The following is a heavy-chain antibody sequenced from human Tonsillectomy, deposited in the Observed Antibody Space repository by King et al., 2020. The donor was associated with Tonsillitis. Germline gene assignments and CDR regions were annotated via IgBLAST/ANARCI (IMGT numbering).Heavy chain of an antibody. J-gene: IGHJ5*02. Sequence: QLVQSGAEVKKPGASVKVSCKASGYTFSGYYMHWVRQAPGQGLEWMGWINPNSVGTNYAQKFQGRVTLTRETSISTAYMELSRLRSDDAAVYYCARDYCTNGVCSWFDPWGQGTLVTVSS. D-gene: IGHD2-8*01. CDR3: ARDYCTNGVCSWFDP. V-gene: IGHV1-2*02. CDR1: GYTFSGYY. CDR2: INPNSVGT.